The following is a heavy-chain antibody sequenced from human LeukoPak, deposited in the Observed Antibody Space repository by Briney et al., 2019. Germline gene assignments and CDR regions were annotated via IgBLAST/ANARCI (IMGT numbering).Heavy chain of an antibody. J-gene: IGHJ4*02. D-gene: IGHD3-22*01. CDR2: FGTRSTSV. Sequence: GGSLRLSCVASGFPFSSYWMTWVRQAPGKGLEWVSSFGTRSTSVYHAGSVKGRFAISRDNAKNSLYLQMNSLRAEDTALYYCAREVSEGFDFWGQGTLVTVSS. CDR1: GFPFSSYW. CDR3: AREVSEGFDF. V-gene: IGHV3-21*01.